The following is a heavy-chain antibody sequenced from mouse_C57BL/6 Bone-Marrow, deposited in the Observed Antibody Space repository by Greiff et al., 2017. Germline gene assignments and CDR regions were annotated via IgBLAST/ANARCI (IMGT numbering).Heavy chain of an antibody. Sequence: QVQLQQSGPELVKPGASVKISCKASGYAFSSSWMNWVKQRPGKGLEWIGRIYPGDGDTNYTGKFKGKATLTADKSSSTAYMQLSSLTSEDSAVYFCARGYYYGSSYAWFAYWGQGTLVTVSA. CDR1: GYAFSSSW. J-gene: IGHJ3*01. CDR2: IYPGDGDT. CDR3: ARGYYYGSSYAWFAY. D-gene: IGHD1-1*01. V-gene: IGHV1-82*01.